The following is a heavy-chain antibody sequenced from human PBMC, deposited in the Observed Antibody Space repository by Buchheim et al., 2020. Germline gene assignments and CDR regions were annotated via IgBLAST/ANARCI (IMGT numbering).Heavy chain of an antibody. CDR3: ARGFRGYCSGTSCYYFDY. Sequence: QVQLQESGPGLVKPSQTLSLTCTVSGGSISSGDYYWSWIRQPPGKGLEWIGYIYYSGSTYYNPSLKSRVTISVDTYKNQFSLKLSSVTAADTAVYYCARGFRGYCSGTSCYYFDYWGQGTL. CDR2: IYYSGST. D-gene: IGHD2-15*01. J-gene: IGHJ4*02. CDR1: GGSISSGDYY. V-gene: IGHV4-30-4*01.